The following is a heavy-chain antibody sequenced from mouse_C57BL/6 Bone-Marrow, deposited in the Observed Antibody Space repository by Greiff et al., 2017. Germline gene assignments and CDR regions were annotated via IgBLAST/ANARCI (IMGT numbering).Heavy chain of an antibody. CDR2: INYDGSST. V-gene: IGHV5-16*01. D-gene: IGHD2-5*01. CDR3: ARDPLYSNYESLHWYFDV. Sequence: EVKVVESEGGLVQPGSSMKLSCTASGFTFSDYYMAWVRQVPEKGLEWVANINYDGSSTYYLDSLKSRFIISRDNARNILYLQMSSLKSEDTATYYCARDPLYSNYESLHWYFDVWGTGTTVTVSS. CDR1: GFTFSDYY. J-gene: IGHJ1*03.